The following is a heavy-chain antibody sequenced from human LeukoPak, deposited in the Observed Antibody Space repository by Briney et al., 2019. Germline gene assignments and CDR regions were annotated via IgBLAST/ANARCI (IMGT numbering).Heavy chain of an antibody. D-gene: IGHD2-2*01. V-gene: IGHV3-23*01. CDR2: ISGSGGIT. J-gene: IGHJ3*02. CDR1: GFTFSSYA. CDR3: AKDLEYQLPDAFDI. Sequence: GGSLRLSCAASGFTFSSYAMSWVRQAPGKGLEWVSLISGSGGITYYADSVKGRFTISRDNFKNTQYLQMNSLRAEDTALYYCAKDLEYQLPDAFDIWGQGTMVTVSS.